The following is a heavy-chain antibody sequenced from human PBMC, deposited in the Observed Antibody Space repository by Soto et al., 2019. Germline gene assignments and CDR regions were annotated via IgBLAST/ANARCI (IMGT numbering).Heavy chain of an antibody. Sequence: GGSLRLSCAASGFTFSSYGMHWVRQAPGKGLEWVAVIWYDGSNKYYADSVKGRFTISRDNSKNTLYLQMNSLRAEDTAVYYCARDFYGDYSTWHESNYYYYYMDVWGKGTTVTVSS. D-gene: IGHD4-17*01. CDR3: ARDFYGDYSTWHESNYYYYYMDV. V-gene: IGHV3-33*01. CDR1: GFTFSSYG. J-gene: IGHJ6*03. CDR2: IWYDGSNK.